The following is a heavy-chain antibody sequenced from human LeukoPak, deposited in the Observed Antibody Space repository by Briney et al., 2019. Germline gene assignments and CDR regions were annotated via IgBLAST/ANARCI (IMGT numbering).Heavy chain of an antibody. J-gene: IGHJ6*03. CDR2: IIPIFGTA. CDR3: ARSRFDYYGSGSYPEFYYYYYMDV. Sequence: SVKVSCKASGYTFTGYYMHWVRQAPGQGLEWMGGIIPIFGTANYAQKFQGRVTITADESTSTAYMELSSLRSEDTAVYYCARSRFDYYGSGSYPEFYYYYYMDVWGKGTTVTISS. V-gene: IGHV1-69*13. D-gene: IGHD3-10*01. CDR1: GYTFTGYY.